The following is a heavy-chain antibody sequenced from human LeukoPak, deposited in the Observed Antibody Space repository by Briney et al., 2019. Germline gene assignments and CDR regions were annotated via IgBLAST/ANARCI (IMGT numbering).Heavy chain of an antibody. CDR1: GGSISSYY. CDR3: ARERVYCSGGSCYSFVLDY. Sequence: SETLSLTYTVSGGSISSYYWSWIRQPPGKGLEWIGYIYYSGSTNYNPSLKSRVTISVDTSKNQFSLKLSSVTAADTAVYYCARERVYCSGGSCYSFVLDYWGQGTLVTVSS. CDR2: IYYSGST. V-gene: IGHV4-59*01. D-gene: IGHD2-15*01. J-gene: IGHJ4*02.